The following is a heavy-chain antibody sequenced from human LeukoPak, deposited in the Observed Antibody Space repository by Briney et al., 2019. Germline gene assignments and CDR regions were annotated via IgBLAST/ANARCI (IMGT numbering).Heavy chain of an antibody. J-gene: IGHJ4*02. CDR1: GVSISSRTYY. D-gene: IGHD5-12*01. Sequence: PSETLSLTCTVSGVSISSRTYYWGWIRQPPGKGLEWIGSISYSGSTYYIPSLKSRVTIFVDTSKTQFSLKLTSVTAADTAVYYCARHRRGFSGYDDYWGQGTLVTVSS. V-gene: IGHV4-39*01. CDR3: ARHRRGFSGYDDY. CDR2: ISYSGST.